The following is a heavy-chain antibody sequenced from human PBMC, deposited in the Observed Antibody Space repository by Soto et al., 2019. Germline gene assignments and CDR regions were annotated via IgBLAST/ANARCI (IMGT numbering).Heavy chain of an antibody. CDR3: PKRGETTSGHTNNPTYFDY. CDR2: IAYDGSDE. Sequence: QVQLVESGGGVVQPGRSLRLSCAASGFTFSSFAMHWVRQAPGKGLEWVAVIAYDGSDEYYAGSVRGRFTISRDNSKSTLYLQMNSLRAEDTAVYYCPKRGETTSGHTNNPTYFDYWGQGTLVTVSS. CDR1: GFTFSSFA. J-gene: IGHJ4*02. V-gene: IGHV3-30*18. D-gene: IGHD3-10*01.